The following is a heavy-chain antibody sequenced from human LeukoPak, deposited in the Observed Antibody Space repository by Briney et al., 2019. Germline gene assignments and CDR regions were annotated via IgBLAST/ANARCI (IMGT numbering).Heavy chain of an antibody. Sequence: SVKVSCKASGGTFSSYAISWVRQAPGQGLEWMGGIIPIFGTVNYAQKFQGRVTITADESTSTAYMELSSLRSEDTAVYYCATYSSSWYYYYYMDVWGKGTTVTVSS. CDR3: ATYSSSWYYYYYMDV. CDR1: GGTFSSYA. V-gene: IGHV1-69*13. D-gene: IGHD6-13*01. J-gene: IGHJ6*03. CDR2: IIPIFGTV.